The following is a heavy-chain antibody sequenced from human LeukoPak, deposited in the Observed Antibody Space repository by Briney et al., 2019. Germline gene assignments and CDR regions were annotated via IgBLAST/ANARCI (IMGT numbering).Heavy chain of an antibody. CDR3: ARDGSQAWLFDFDY. V-gene: IGHV3-21*01. Sequence: GGSLRLSWAASGFTFSSYSMNWVRQAPEKGLEWVSSISSSSSYIYYADSVKGRFTISRDNAKNSLYLQMNSLRAEDTAVYYCARDGSQAWLFDFDYWGQGTLVTVSS. J-gene: IGHJ4*02. CDR2: ISSSSSYI. CDR1: GFTFSSYS. D-gene: IGHD3-22*01.